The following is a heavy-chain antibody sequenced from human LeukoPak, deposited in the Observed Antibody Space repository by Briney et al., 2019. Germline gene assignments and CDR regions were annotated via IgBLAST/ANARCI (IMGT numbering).Heavy chain of an antibody. J-gene: IGHJ6*03. CDR3: AKAIYCSSTSCMEAMDV. CDR2: ISWNSGSI. V-gene: IGHV3-9*01. D-gene: IGHD2-2*01. Sequence: GGSLRLSCAASGFTFDDYAMHWVRQAPGKGLEWVSGISWNSGSIGYADSVKGRFTISRDNSKNTLYLQMNSLRAEDTAVYYCAKAIYCSSTSCMEAMDVWGKGTTVTVSS. CDR1: GFTFDDYA.